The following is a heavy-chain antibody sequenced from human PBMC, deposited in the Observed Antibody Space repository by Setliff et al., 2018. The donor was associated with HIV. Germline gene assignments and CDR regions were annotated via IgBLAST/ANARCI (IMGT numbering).Heavy chain of an antibody. J-gene: IGHJ5*02. V-gene: IGHV4-61*09. D-gene: IGHD6-19*01. CDR2: VHSTLNT. CDR3: ARRTFGSGRFDP. CDR1: GDSMTSGSFY. Sequence: PSETLSLTCTVSGDSMTSGSFYWSWVRQPAGKGLEWIGQVHSTLNTNYNPSLKSRLSISADTSKNQFSLNLRFVTAADTALYYCARRTFGSGRFDPWGQGTPVTVSS.